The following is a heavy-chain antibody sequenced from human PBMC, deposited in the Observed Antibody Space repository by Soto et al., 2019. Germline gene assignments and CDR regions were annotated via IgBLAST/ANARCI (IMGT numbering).Heavy chain of an antibody. CDR3: ARLPGVRGVFDGFNV. CDR2: IYPGDSDT. CDR1: GYSFAGYW. J-gene: IGHJ3*01. V-gene: IGHV5-51*01. D-gene: IGHD3-10*01. Sequence: PGESRKISCKGSGYSFAGYWIGWVRQMPGKGLDWMGVIYPGDSDTRYSPSFHGQVTISADKSISTAYLQWSSLKASDTAMYCCARLPGVRGVFDGFNVWGQGTMVTVSS.